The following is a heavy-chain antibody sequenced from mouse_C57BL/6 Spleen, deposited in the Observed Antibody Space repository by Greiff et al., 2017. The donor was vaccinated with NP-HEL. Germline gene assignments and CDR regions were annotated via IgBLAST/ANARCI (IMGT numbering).Heavy chain of an antibody. Sequence: QVQLQQPGAELVKPGASVKLSCKASGYTFTSYWMQWVKQRPGQGLEWIGEIDPSDSYTNYNQKFKGKATLTVDTSSSTAYMQLSSLTSADSAVDYCARVGGYFDVWGTGTTVTVSS. CDR3: ARVGGYFDV. CDR1: GYTFTSYW. CDR2: IDPSDSYT. V-gene: IGHV1-50*01. J-gene: IGHJ1*03.